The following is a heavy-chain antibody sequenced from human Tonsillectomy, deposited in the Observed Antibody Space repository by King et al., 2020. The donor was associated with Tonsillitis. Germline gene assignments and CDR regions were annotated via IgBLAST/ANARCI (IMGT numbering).Heavy chain of an antibody. CDR1: GFTFSSYG. D-gene: IGHD2-15*01. Sequence: QVQLVESGGGVVQPGGSLRLSCAASGFTFSSYGMHWVRQAPGKGLEWVAFIRYDGSNKYYADSVKGRFTISRDNSKNTLYLQMNSLRAEDTAVYYCANPQGYCSGGSCPYYYYGMDVWGQGTTVTVSS. J-gene: IGHJ6*02. V-gene: IGHV3-30*02. CDR2: IRYDGSNK. CDR3: ANPQGYCSGGSCPYYYYGMDV.